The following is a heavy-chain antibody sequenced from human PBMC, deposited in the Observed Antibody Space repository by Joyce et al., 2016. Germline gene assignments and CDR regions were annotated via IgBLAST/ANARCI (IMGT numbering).Heavy chain of an antibody. CDR1: GHTFIGYY. J-gene: IGHJ4*02. CDR3: ARAGRFWTSPFDC. Sequence: QVQLLQSGAEMKKPGASVKVSCRTSGHTFIGYYIHWGRPAPGEGLEWIGWINTDTGGTNYAPRFQGRVTVTRDTSISSAYMDLKGLTSDDTAVYYCARAGRFWTSPFDCWGQGSLVTVSS. D-gene: IGHD3/OR15-3a*01. V-gene: IGHV1-2*02. CDR2: INTDTGGT.